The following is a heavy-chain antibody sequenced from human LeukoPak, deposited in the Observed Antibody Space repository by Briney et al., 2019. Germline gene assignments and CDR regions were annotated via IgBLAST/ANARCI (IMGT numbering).Heavy chain of an antibody. V-gene: IGHV1-18*01. CDR2: ISAYNGNT. Sequence: ASVKVSCKASGYTFTSCGISWVRLAPGQGLEWMGWISAYNGNTNYAQNLQGRVTMTEDTSTDTAYMELSSLRSEDTAVYYCATKVIVGAYDYWGQGTLVTVSS. CDR1: GYTFTSCG. J-gene: IGHJ4*02. D-gene: IGHD1-26*01. CDR3: ATKVIVGAYDY.